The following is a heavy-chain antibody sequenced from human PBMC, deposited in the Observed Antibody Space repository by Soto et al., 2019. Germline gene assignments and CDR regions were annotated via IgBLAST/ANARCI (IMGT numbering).Heavy chain of an antibody. CDR1: GFTFSSYG. CDR3: AKASYSSESTRSLAHFYYGMDV. J-gene: IGHJ6*02. V-gene: IGHV3-30*18. D-gene: IGHD6-25*01. CDR2: ISYDGSNK. Sequence: GGSLRLSCAASGFTFSSYGMHWVRQAPGKGLEWVAVISYDGSNKYYADSVKGRFTISRDNSKNTLYLKMNSLRAEDTAVYYCAKASYSSESTRSLAHFYYGMDVWGQGTTVTVSS.